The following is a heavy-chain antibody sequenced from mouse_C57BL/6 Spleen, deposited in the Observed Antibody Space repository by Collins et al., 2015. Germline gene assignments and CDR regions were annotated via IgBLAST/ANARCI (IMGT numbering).Heavy chain of an antibody. CDR3: ARKRLTGTNYFDY. CDR1: GYAFSSSW. CDR2: IYPGDGDT. J-gene: IGHJ2*01. D-gene: IGHD4-1*01. Sequence: QVQLQQSGPELVKPGASVKISCKASGYAFSSSWMNWVKQRPGKGLEWIGRIYPGDGDTNYNGKFKGKATLTADKSSSTAYMQLSSLTSEDSAVYYCARKRLTGTNYFDYWGQGTTLTVSS. V-gene: IGHV1-82*01.